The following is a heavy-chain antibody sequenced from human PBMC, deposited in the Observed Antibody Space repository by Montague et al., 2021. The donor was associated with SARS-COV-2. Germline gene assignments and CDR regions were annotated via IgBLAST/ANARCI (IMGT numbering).Heavy chain of an antibody. CDR2: VDSAGST. J-gene: IGHJ4*02. V-gene: IGHV4-39*07. Sequence: SETLSLTCTVSAGSLSSSNNYWIWIRQPPGMGLQWIGYVDSAGSTNYSPSLKSRVTISLDTSKNQFSLKLSSVTAADTAVYYCARDEYYRYWYKYWGQGALVTVSS. CDR1: AGSLSSSNNY. D-gene: IGHD2-8*02. CDR3: ARDEYYRYWYKY.